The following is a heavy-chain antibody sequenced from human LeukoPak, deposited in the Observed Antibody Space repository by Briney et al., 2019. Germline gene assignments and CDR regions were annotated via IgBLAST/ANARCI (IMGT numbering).Heavy chain of an antibody. Sequence: GASVKVSCKASGYTFTNYDVNWVRQATGQGLEWMGWMNPKSNNRGYAQKFQGRVTITTDASISTVYMELSSLRSDDTAFYYCTRGLKGNYYSGMGTYRWFAPWGQGTLVTASS. J-gene: IGHJ5*02. V-gene: IGHV1-8*03. CDR3: TRGLKGNYYSGMGTYRWFAP. D-gene: IGHD3-22*01. CDR1: GYTFTNYD. CDR2: MNPKSNNR.